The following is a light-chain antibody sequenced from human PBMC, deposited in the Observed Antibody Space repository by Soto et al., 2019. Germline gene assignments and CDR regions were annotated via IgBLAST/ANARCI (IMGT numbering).Light chain of an antibody. CDR1: HSVTRY. CDR2: DAS. CDR3: QRYGSSPIT. J-gene: IGKJ5*01. V-gene: IGKV3-20*01. Sequence: LKQNEGTLSLYAKESATLSCRASHSVTRYVAWYQYKPGQAPRLLISDASGRATGIPERFCGSGAETDCSLAINRLEPGDVAVDVYQRYGSSPITFCQGTR.